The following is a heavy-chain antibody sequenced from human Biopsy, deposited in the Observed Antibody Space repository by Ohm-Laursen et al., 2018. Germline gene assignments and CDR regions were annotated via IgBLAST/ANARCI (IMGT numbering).Heavy chain of an antibody. J-gene: IGHJ6*02. V-gene: IGHV1-24*01. D-gene: IGHD6-19*01. CDR2: FAPENGKT. Sequence: ASVKVSCKVSGYTLTELSMHWVRQAPGKGLEWMGGFAPENGKTVYAQNFQARVSMTEDTSTDTAYMELRSLRSEDTAVYYCVAYPSSGFFENNDDFAMDVWGRGTTVIVSS. CDR1: GYTLTELS. CDR3: VAYPSSGFFENNDDFAMDV.